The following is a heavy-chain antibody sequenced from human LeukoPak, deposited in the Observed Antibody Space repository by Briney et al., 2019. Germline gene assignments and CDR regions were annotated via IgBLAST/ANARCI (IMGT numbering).Heavy chain of an antibody. Sequence: PSETLSPTCTVSGGSISSYYWSWIRQPAGKGLEWIGRIYTSGSTNYNPSLKSRVTMSVDTSKNQFSLKLSSVTAADTAVYYCARATTVTIGSYYYYYMDVWGKGTTVTISS. CDR2: IYTSGST. J-gene: IGHJ6*03. V-gene: IGHV4-4*07. CDR1: GGSISSYY. CDR3: ARATTVTIGSYYYYYMDV. D-gene: IGHD4-17*01.